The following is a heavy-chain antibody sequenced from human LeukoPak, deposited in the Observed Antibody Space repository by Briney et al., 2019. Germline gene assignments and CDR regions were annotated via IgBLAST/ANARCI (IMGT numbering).Heavy chain of an antibody. CDR2: ISSSAATT. Sequence: GGSLRLSCVTSGFRFSDYYMMWTRQAPGKGPERVAHISSSAATTLYADSVKGRFTVSRDNAKNSLYLEMTSLRAEDTAVYYCARDRGSTVTTVGYWGQGTLVTVSS. CDR3: ARDRGSTVTTVGY. V-gene: IGHV3-11*04. D-gene: IGHD4-17*01. J-gene: IGHJ4*02. CDR1: GFRFSDYY.